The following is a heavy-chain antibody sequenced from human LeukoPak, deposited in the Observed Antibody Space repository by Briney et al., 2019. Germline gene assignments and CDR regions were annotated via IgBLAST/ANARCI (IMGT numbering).Heavy chain of an antibody. CDR2: IRYDGSKS. V-gene: IGHV3-30*02. Sequence: GGSLRLSCAASGFTFNSYGMHWVRQAPGKGLGWVAFIRYDGSKSYFADSVKGRFALSRDNSKNTLYLQMSSLRPEDTAVCYYSEDGGSGSYFAFENWGQGTMVTVSS. CDR1: GFTFNSYG. CDR3: SEDGGSGSYFAFEN. J-gene: IGHJ3*02. D-gene: IGHD1-26*01.